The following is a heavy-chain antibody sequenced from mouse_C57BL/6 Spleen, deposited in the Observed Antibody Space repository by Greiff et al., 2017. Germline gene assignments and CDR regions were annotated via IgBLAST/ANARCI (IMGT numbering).Heavy chain of an antibody. CDR2: IYPGSGST. V-gene: IGHV1-55*01. CDR1: GYTFTSYW. Sequence: QVQLQQPGAELVKPGASVKMSCKASGYTFTSYWITWVKQRPGQGLEWIGDIYPGSGSTNYNEKFKSKATLTVDTSSSPAYMQLSSLTSEDSAVYYCARSLTGTSYAMDYWGQGTSVTVSS. J-gene: IGHJ4*01. D-gene: IGHD4-1*01. CDR3: ARSLTGTSYAMDY.